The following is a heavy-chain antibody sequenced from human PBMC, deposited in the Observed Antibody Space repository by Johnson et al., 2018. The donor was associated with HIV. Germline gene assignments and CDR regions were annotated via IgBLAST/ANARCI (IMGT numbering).Heavy chain of an antibody. CDR3: ATSGDKYSSNWGDVVDI. D-gene: IGHD7-27*01. CDR1: GFTFSGSA. V-gene: IGHV3-23*04. CDR2: ISGSGGST. J-gene: IGHJ3*02. Sequence: MQLVESGGGLVQSGGSLKLSCTSSGFTFSGSAMHWVRQAPGKGLEWVSAISGSGGSTYYADSVKGRFTISRDNSKNTLYLQMNSLRAEDTAVYYCATSGDKYSSNWGDVVDIWGQGTMVTVSS.